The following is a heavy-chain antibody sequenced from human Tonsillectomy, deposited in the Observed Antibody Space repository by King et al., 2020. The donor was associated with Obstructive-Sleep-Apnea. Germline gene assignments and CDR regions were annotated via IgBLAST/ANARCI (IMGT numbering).Heavy chain of an antibody. CDR1: GFTFSSYA. CDR2: ISGSGGSP. D-gene: IGHD6-19*01. J-gene: IGHJ4*02. V-gene: IGHV3-23*04. CDR3: AKVEHYSSGWYDY. Sequence: VQLVESGGGLVQPGGSLRLSCAASGFTFSSYAMSWVRQAPGKGLEWVSAISGSGGSPYYADSVKGRFTISRDNSKNTLYLQMNSLRAEETAVYYCAKVEHYSSGWYDYWGQGTLVTVSS.